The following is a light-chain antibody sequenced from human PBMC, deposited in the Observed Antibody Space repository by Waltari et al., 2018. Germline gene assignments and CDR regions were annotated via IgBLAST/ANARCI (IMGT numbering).Light chain of an antibody. Sequence: EIVMKQPPATLSVFPGERATLSCRASQSIRSNLAWYQHKPGQAPRLLIYGASTRATGIPARFSGSGSGTEFTLTISSLQSEDFAVYFCQQYDNWLGTFGQGTKVEIK. J-gene: IGKJ1*01. CDR2: GAS. CDR1: QSIRSN. CDR3: QQYDNWLGT. V-gene: IGKV3-15*01.